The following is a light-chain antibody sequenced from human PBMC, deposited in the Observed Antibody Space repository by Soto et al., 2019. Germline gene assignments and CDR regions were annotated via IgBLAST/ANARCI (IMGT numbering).Light chain of an antibody. CDR1: SSDIGAYNY. J-gene: IGLJ1*01. CDR2: DVS. V-gene: IGLV2-14*03. CDR3: SSYTTSNTRQIV. Sequence: QSVLTQPASVSGSPGQSITISCTGTSSDIGAYNYVSWYQQHPPKAPKLMIYDVSNRPSGVSSRFSGSKSGNTASLTISGLQAEDEADYYCSSYTTSNTRQIVFGTGTKVTVL.